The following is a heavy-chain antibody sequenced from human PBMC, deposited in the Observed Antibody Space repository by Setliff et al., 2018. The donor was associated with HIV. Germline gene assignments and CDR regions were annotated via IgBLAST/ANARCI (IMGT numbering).Heavy chain of an antibody. Sequence: ETLSLTCVVSDYSISHDYNWAWIRQSPGKGLGWVGSVHRSGPTHHNPSPKSRVTISVDTSKNQFSLKRSSVTAADTAVYYCARLLTAVRGYYYGFDVWGQGTTVTVSS. CDR1: DYSISHDYN. CDR3: ARLLTAVRGYYYGFDV. D-gene: IGHD2-21*01. CDR2: VHRSGPT. V-gene: IGHV4-38-2*01. J-gene: IGHJ6*02.